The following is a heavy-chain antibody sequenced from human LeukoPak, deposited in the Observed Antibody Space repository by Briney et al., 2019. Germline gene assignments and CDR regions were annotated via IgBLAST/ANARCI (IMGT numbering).Heavy chain of an antibody. D-gene: IGHD5-12*01. V-gene: IGHV4-34*01. CDR3: ARGRAVVATRLDY. CDR2: INHSGST. CDR1: GGSLSGYY. J-gene: IGHJ4*02. Sequence: PSETLSLTCAVYGGSLSGYYWSWIRQPPGKGLEWIGEINHSGSTNYNPSLKSRVTISVDTSKNQFSLKLSSVTAADTAVYYCARGRAVVATRLDYWGQGTLVTVSS.